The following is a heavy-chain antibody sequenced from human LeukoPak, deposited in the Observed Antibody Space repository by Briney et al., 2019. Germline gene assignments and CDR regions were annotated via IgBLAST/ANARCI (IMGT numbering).Heavy chain of an antibody. V-gene: IGHV1-2*02. CDR2: INPNSGGT. J-gene: IGHJ4*02. D-gene: IGHD6-19*01. CDR1: GYTFTGYY. Sequence: ASVKVSCKASGYTFTGYYMHWVRQAPGQGLEWMGWINPNSGGTNYAQKVQDRVTMTTDTSTSTAYMELRSLRSDDTAVYYCARDSVTVAGTMIDYWGQGTLVTVSS. CDR3: ARDSVTVAGTMIDY.